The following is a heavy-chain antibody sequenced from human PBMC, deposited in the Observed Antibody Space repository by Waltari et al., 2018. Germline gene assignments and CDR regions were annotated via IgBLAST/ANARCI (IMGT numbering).Heavy chain of an antibody. V-gene: IGHV4-34*01. Sequence: QVQLQQWGAGLLKPSETLSLTCAVYGGSFSGYYWSWIRQPPGKGLEGIGEINHSGSTNYNPSLKSRVTISVDTSKNQFSLKLSSVTAADTAVYYCARKTRYCSSTSCYRGQKFDYWGQGTLVTVSS. CDR1: GGSFSGYY. D-gene: IGHD2-2*02. J-gene: IGHJ4*02. CDR3: ARKTRYCSSTSCYRGQKFDY. CDR2: INHSGST.